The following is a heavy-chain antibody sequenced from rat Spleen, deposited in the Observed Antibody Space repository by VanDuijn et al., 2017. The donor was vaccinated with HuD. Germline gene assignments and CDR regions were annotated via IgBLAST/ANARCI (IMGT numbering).Heavy chain of an antibody. CDR1: GFTFSTAW. D-gene: IGHD1-7*01. V-gene: IGHV6-6*01. CDR3: ACHTMGQRDYFDY. CDR2: IKAKSNNYAT. Sequence: EVQVLESGGGLVQPGNSLKLSCATSGFTFSTAWMYWYRQFPEKRLEWVARIKAKSNNYATDYTESVKGRFTISRDDSKSSIYLQMNNLKEEDTAIYYCACHTMGQRDYFDYWGQGVMVTVSS. J-gene: IGHJ2*01.